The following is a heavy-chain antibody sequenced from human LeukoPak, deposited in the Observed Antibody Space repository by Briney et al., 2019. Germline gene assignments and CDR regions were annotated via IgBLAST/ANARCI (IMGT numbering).Heavy chain of an antibody. J-gene: IGHJ4*02. Sequence: GGSLRLSCAASGFTFRTYWMSWVRQAPGKGLEWVANIKQDGSETYYVDSVKGRFTISRDNAKNSLSLQMNSLRAEDTAVYYCARQRGSGCLDYWGQGTLVTVSS. CDR1: GFTFRTYW. CDR2: IKQDGSET. CDR3: ARQRGSGCLDY. V-gene: IGHV3-7*01. D-gene: IGHD6-19*01.